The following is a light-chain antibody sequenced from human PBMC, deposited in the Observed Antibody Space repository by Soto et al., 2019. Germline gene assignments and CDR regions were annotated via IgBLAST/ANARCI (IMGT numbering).Light chain of an antibody. Sequence: SYELTQPPSVSVAPGQTARITCGGNNIGSKSVHWYQQRPGQAPVLVVYDDSDRPSGIPERFSGSNSGNTATLTISRVEDGDEADYYCQVWDSSSDHNYVFGTGTKVIVL. CDR2: DDS. J-gene: IGLJ1*01. V-gene: IGLV3-21*02. CDR3: QVWDSSSDHNYV. CDR1: NIGSKS.